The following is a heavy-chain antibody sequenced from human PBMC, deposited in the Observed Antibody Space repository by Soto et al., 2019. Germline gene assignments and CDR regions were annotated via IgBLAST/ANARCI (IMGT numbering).Heavy chain of an antibody. Sequence: QVQLQESGPGLVKPSETLSLTCTVSGGSISSYYWSWIRQPPGKGLEWIGYIYYSGITDYNPSLKGRVTSSVDTSKSQFSLKLSSVTAAETAVYDCSRGGGVYYFDCWGQGTLVTVSS. CDR2: IYYSGIT. D-gene: IGHD2-8*02. CDR3: SRGGGVYYFDC. J-gene: IGHJ4*02. V-gene: IGHV4-59*01. CDR1: GGSISSYY.